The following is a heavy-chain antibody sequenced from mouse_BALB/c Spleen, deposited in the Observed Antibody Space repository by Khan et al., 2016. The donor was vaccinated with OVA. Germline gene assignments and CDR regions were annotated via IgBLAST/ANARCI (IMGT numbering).Heavy chain of an antibody. CDR3: ASVGTRSLFAY. CDR2: ITTYYGDV. D-gene: IGHD1-1*01. V-gene: IGHV1S137*01. CDR1: GYKFTEYA. Sequence: QVQLKQSGAEVVRPGVSVKISCKGSGYKFTEYAMNWVKESHEKSLEWIGVITTYYGDVRYNQKFKGKATMTVDKSSSTAYIELSRLTSDDSANYDCASVGTRSLFAYWGQGTLVTVSA. J-gene: IGHJ3*01.